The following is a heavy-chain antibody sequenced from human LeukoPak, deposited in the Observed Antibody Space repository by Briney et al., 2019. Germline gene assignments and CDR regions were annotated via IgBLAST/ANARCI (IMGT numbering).Heavy chain of an antibody. CDR2: INPSGGST. CDR1: GYTFTSYY. CDR3: ARANYYDSSGYSLYYFDY. D-gene: IGHD3-22*01. J-gene: IGHJ4*02. Sequence: ASVKVSCKAFGYTFTSYYMPWVRQAPGQGLEWMGIINPSGGSTSYAQKFQGRVTMTRDTSTSTVYMELSSLRSEDTAVYYCARANYYDSSGYSLYYFDYWGQGTLVTVSS. V-gene: IGHV1-46*01.